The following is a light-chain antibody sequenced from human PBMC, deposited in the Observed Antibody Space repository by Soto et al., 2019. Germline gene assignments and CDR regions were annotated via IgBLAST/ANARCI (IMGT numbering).Light chain of an antibody. J-gene: IGLJ1*01. CDR1: SSDIGSYNR. V-gene: IGLV2-18*02. CDR2: EVS. Sequence: QSALTQPASVSGSPGQSITISCTGTSSDIGSYNRVSWYQQPPGTAPKLMIYEVSNRPSGVPDRFSGSKSGNTASLTVSGLQAEDEADYYCSSYAGSSNVFGTGTKVTVL. CDR3: SSYAGSSNV.